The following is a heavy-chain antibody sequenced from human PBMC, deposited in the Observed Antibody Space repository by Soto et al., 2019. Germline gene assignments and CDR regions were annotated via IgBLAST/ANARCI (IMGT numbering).Heavy chain of an antibody. J-gene: IGHJ5*02. V-gene: IGHV3-21*01. CDR1: GFTFSSYT. Sequence: EVQLVESGGGLVKPGGSLRLSCAASGFTFSSYTMNWVRQAPGKGLEWVSSISSTSYYIYYADSVKGRLTISRDNAKNSLYLQMNSLRAEDTAVYYCAKDWGASGLDPWGQGTLVTVSS. CDR2: ISSTSYYI. D-gene: IGHD1-26*01. CDR3: AKDWGASGLDP.